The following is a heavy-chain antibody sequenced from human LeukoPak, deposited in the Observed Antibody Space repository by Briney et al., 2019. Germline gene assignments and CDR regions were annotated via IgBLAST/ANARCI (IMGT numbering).Heavy chain of an antibody. CDR2: ISGSGGST. J-gene: IGHJ3*02. Sequence: PGGSLRLSCAASGFTFSSYAMSWVRQAPGKGLEWVSAISGSGGSTYYADSVKGRFTISRDNSKNTLYLQMNSLRAEDTAVYYCAKDHYGQQLVYDAFDIWGQGTMVTASS. D-gene: IGHD6-13*01. V-gene: IGHV3-23*01. CDR1: GFTFSSYA. CDR3: AKDHYGQQLVYDAFDI.